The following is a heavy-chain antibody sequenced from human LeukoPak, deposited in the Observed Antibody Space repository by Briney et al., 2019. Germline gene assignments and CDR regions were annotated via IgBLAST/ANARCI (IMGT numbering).Heavy chain of an antibody. D-gene: IGHD3-16*01. CDR3: AKDGGYYYYYMDV. Sequence: GRSLRLSCAASGFTFDDYAMHWVRQAPGKGLEWGSGISWNSGSIGYADSVKGRFTISRDNAKNSLYLQMNSLRAEDTALYYCAKDGGYYYYYMDVWGKGTTLTVSS. CDR2: ISWNSGSI. V-gene: IGHV3-9*01. J-gene: IGHJ6*03. CDR1: GFTFDDYA.